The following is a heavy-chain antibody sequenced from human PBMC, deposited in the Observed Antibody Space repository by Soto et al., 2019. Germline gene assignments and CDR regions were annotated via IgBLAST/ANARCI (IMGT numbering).Heavy chain of an antibody. CDR1: GFTFSSYW. D-gene: IGHD3-22*01. J-gene: IGHJ4*02. Sequence: GGSKRLSCAASGFTFSSYWMHWVRQATGKGLVWVSRINSDGSSTSYADSVKGRFTISRDNAKNTLYLQMNSLRAEDTAVYYCARPYYYDSSGYYPIFRYWGQGTLVTVSS. CDR3: ARPYYYDSSGYYPIFRY. V-gene: IGHV3-74*01. CDR2: INSDGSST.